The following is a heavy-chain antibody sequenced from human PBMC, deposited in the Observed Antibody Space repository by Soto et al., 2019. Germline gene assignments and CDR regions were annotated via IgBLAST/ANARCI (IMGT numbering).Heavy chain of an antibody. V-gene: IGHV1-69*06. Sequence: ASVKVSCKASGCTFNNYVINWVRQAPGQGLEWMAGIIPIFGTANYAQKFQGRVTITADKSTSTAYMELNSLRSEDTAVYYCAGRCDGTNCIGHFDYWGQGTRVTLFS. CDR1: GCTFNNYV. CDR3: AGRCDGTNCIGHFDY. J-gene: IGHJ4*02. D-gene: IGHD2-2*01. CDR2: IIPIFGTA.